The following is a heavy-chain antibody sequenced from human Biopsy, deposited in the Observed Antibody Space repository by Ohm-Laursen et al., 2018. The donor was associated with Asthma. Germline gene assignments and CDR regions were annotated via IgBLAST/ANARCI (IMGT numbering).Heavy chain of an antibody. CDR1: GYTFNSAG. CDR2: ISVYNGNT. Sequence: ASVKASCKTSGYTFNSAGITWVRQAPGQGLEWMGWISVYNGNTKVAQKLQDRVTMITDTSTSTAYMELRSLRSDDTAMYFCARAVDYSHYYGIDVWGQGTTVTVS. V-gene: IGHV1-18*01. CDR3: ARAVDYSHYYGIDV. J-gene: IGHJ6*02. D-gene: IGHD3-10*01.